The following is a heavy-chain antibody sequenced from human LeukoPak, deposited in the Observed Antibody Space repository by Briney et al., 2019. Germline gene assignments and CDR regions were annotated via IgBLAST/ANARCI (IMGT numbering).Heavy chain of an antibody. V-gene: IGHV3-23*01. Sequence: GGSLRLSCEASGFTFKTFSMHWVRHAPGKGPEWVSAISGSGGSTYYTHSGKGRFTISRDNSKNTLYLQMNSLRAEDTAVYYCAKAPITIFGVVLYYFDYWGQGTLVTVSS. CDR1: GFTFKTFS. D-gene: IGHD3-3*01. CDR2: ISGSGGST. J-gene: IGHJ4*02. CDR3: AKAPITIFGVVLYYFDY.